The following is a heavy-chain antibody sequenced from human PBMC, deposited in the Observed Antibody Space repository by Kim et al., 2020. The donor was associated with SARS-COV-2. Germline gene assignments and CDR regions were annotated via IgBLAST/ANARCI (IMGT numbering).Heavy chain of an antibody. J-gene: IGHJ4*02. CDR2: ISWNSGSI. D-gene: IGHD5-18*01. CDR1: GFTFDDYA. V-gene: IGHV3-9*01. Sequence: GGSLRLSCAASGFTFDDYAMHWVRQAPGKGLEWVSGISWNSGSIGYADSVKGRFTISRDNAKNSLYLQMNSLRAEDTALYYCAKERGYSYGDFDYWGQGALVTVSS. CDR3: AKERGYSYGDFDY.